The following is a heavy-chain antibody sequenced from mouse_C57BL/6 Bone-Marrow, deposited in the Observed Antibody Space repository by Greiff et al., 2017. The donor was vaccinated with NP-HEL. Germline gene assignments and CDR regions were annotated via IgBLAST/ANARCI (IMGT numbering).Heavy chain of an antibody. Sequence: EVQRVESGGGLVKPGGSLKLSCAASGFTFSDYGMHWVRQAPEKGLEWVAYISSGSSTIYHADTVKGRFTISRDNAKNTLFLQMTSLRSEDTAMYYCARRYRGLYYYAMDYWGQGTSVTVSS. CDR3: ARRYRGLYYYAMDY. CDR2: ISSGSSTI. J-gene: IGHJ4*01. D-gene: IGHD2-12*01. CDR1: GFTFSDYG. V-gene: IGHV5-17*01.